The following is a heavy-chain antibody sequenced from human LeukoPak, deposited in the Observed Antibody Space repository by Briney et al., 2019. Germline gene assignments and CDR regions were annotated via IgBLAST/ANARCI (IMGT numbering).Heavy chain of an antibody. J-gene: IGHJ4*02. CDR2: IYPGDSDT. CDR1: GYSFTSYW. CDR3: ARGGLWFGELLYPYYFDY. Sequence: GESLKISCKGSGYSFTSYWIGWVRQMPGKGLEWMGIIYPGDSDTRYSPSFQGQVTISADKSISTAYLQWSSLKASDTAMYYCARGGLWFGELLYPYYFDYWGQGTLVTVSS. D-gene: IGHD3-10*01. V-gene: IGHV5-51*01.